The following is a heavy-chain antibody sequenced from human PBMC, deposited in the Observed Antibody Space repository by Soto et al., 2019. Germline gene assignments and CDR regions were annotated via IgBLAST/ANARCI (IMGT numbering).Heavy chain of an antibody. V-gene: IGHV1-69*01. J-gene: IGHJ4*02. Sequence: QVQLVQSGAEVKKPGSSVKVSCKASGGTFSSYGISWVRQAPGQGLEWMGGIIPIFGTANYAQKVQGRVTITADESTSTAYMDLSSLRSEDTAVYYCARVRHDFRGVITHPLDYWGQGTLVTVSS. CDR2: IIPIFGTA. CDR3: ARVRHDFRGVITHPLDY. CDR1: GGTFSSYG. D-gene: IGHD3-10*01.